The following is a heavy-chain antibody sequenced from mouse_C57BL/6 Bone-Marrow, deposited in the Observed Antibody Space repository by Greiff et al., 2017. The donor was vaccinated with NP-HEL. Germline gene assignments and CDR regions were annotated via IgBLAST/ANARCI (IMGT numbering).Heavy chain of an antibody. J-gene: IGHJ3*01. CDR2: IYPRSGNT. CDR3: AREVTTVGGFAY. Sequence: QVQLQQSGAELARPGASVKLSCKASGYTFTSYGISWVKQRTGQGLEWIGEIYPRSGNTYYNEKFKGKATLTADKSSSTAYMELRSLTSEDSAVYFCAREVTTVGGFAYWGQGTLVTVSA. V-gene: IGHV1-81*01. CDR1: GYTFTSYG. D-gene: IGHD1-1*01.